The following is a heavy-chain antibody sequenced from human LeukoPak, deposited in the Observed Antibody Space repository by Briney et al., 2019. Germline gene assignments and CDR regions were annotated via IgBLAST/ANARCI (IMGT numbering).Heavy chain of an antibody. CDR1: GFTFSGSA. V-gene: IGHV3-73*01. CDR2: IRSKANSYAT. Sequence: GGSLRLSCAASGFTFSGSAMHWVRQASGKGLEWVGRIRSKANSYATAYAASVKGRFTISRDDSKNTLYLQMNSLRAEDTAVYYCAKDGVVTTVTTGPKTGFDYWGQGTLVTVSS. J-gene: IGHJ4*02. D-gene: IGHD4-17*01. CDR3: AKDGVVTTVTTGPKTGFDY.